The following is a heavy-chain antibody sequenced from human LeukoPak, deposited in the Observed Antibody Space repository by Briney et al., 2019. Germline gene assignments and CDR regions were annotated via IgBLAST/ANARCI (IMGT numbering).Heavy chain of an antibody. CDR2: IKQDGRVK. V-gene: IGHV3-7*01. CDR1: GFTFSNHW. D-gene: IGHD6-13*01. CDR3: VRSIGAAGSR. Sequence: AGSLRLSCAASGFTFSNHWMTWVRQAPGKGLEWVANIKQDGRVKYYMDSVKGRFTISRDNAKNSVFLQMNSLRAEDTAVYYCVRSIGAAGSRWGQGTLVTVSS. J-gene: IGHJ1*01.